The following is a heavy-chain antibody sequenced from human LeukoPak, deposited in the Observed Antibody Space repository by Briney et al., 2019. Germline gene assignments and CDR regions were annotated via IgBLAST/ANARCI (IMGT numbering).Heavy chain of an antibody. V-gene: IGHV4-59*01. J-gene: IGHJ4*02. CDR3: ARGPVGATLDY. D-gene: IGHD1-26*01. CDR1: GGSISSYY. CDR2: IYYSGST. Sequence: PSETLSLTCTVSGGSISSYYWSWIRQPPGKGLEWIGYIYYSGSTNYNPSLKSRVTISVDTSKNQFSLKLSSVTAADTAVYYCARGPVGATLDYWGQGTLVTVSS.